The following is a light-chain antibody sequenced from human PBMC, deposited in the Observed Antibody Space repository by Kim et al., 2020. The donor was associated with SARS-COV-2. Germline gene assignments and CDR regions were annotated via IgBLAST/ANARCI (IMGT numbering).Light chain of an antibody. CDR3: NSRDSSGHHHYV. Sequence: LGQTVRITCQGDSLRSYYASWYQQKPGQTPVLVIYGKNNRPSGNPDRFSGSSSGNTASLTITGAQAEDEADYYCNSRDSSGHHHYVFGTGTKVTVL. J-gene: IGLJ1*01. V-gene: IGLV3-19*01. CDR2: GKN. CDR1: SLRSYY.